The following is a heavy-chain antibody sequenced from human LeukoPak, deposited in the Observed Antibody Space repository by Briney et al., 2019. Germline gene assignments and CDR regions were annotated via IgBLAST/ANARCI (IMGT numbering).Heavy chain of an antibody. V-gene: IGHV4-61*01. CDR3: ARASRSISTAGAFDI. D-gene: IGHD3-10*01. Sequence: PSQTLSLTCTVSGGSVSSGSYYWSWIRQPPGKGLERLGYIYYTGSTNYNPSLKSRVTISVGTSKNQFSLKLSSVTAADTAVYYCARASRSISTAGAFDIWGQGTMVTVSS. J-gene: IGHJ3*02. CDR2: IYYTGST. CDR1: GGSVSSGSYY.